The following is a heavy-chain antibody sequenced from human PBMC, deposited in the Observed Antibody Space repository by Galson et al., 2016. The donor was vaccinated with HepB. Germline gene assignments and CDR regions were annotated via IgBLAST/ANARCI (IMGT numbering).Heavy chain of an antibody. Sequence: QSGAEVKKPGESLRISCKTSGYTFTSYWINWVRHMPGKGLEWMGRIDPSDSYTDYSPSFQGHVTISGDKSISTAYLQWSGLKASDTAIYYCASSRYSSGWPSPSFYCWGQGTLVTVSS. J-gene: IGHJ4*02. V-gene: IGHV5-10-1*01. CDR3: ASSRYSSGWPSPSFYC. CDR2: IDPSDSYT. D-gene: IGHD6-19*01. CDR1: GYTFTSYW.